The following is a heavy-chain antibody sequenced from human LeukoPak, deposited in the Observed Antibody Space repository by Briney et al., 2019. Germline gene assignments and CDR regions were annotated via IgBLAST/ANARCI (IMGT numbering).Heavy chain of an antibody. Sequence: PSETLSLTCAVYGGSFSDYYWSWIRQPPGKGLEWIGEINHSGSTNYNPSLKSRVTISVDTSKIQFSLKLSSVTAADTAVYYCVRTDYREWGQGTLVTVSS. V-gene: IGHV4-34*01. D-gene: IGHD4-11*01. CDR3: VRTDYRE. J-gene: IGHJ4*02. CDR2: INHSGST. CDR1: GGSFSDYY.